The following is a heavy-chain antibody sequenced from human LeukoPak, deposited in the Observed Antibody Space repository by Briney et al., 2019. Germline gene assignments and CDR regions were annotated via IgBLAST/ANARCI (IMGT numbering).Heavy chain of an antibody. CDR3: AKAPPTMVRGVISWFDP. J-gene: IGHJ5*02. V-gene: IGHV3-30*02. CDR2: IRYDGSNK. Sequence: GGSLRLSCAASGFTFSSYGMHWVRQAPGKGLEWVAFIRYDGSNKYYADSVKGRFTISRDNSKNTLYLQMNSLRAEDTAVYYCAKAPPTMVRGVISWFDPWGQGTLVTVSS. CDR1: GFTFSSYG. D-gene: IGHD3-10*01.